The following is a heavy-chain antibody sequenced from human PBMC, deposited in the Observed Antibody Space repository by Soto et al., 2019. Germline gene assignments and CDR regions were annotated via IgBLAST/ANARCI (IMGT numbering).Heavy chain of an antibody. CDR3: ARVISCGVVSYGMDV. CDR2: IRAYNGNT. V-gene: IGHV1-18*04. J-gene: IGHJ6*02. Sequence: QVQLVQSGAEVKKPGASVKVSCKASGYTFTSYGISWVRQAPGQGLEWMGWIRAYNGNTNYAQKLQGRVTMTTDTATSTAYMELRSLRSDDTVVYYCARVISCGVVSYGMDVWGQGTTVTVSS. D-gene: IGHD3-3*01. CDR1: GYTFTSYG.